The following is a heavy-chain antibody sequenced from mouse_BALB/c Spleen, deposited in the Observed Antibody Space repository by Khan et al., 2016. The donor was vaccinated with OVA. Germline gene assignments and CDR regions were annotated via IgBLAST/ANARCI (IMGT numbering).Heavy chain of an antibody. V-gene: IGHV9-1*02. J-gene: IGHJ1*01. D-gene: IGHD6-1*01. CDR3: ARGASYWYCDV. CDR1: GYTFTNYG. CDR2: TNTYTGEP. Sequence: QIQLVQSGPELKKPGETVKISCNASGYTFTNYGMNWVKQAPGKGLKWMGWTNTYTGEPTYTDDFKGRFAFSLETSASTAYLQIHNLKKEDVATYVCARGASYWYCDVWGGGTTVTVSS.